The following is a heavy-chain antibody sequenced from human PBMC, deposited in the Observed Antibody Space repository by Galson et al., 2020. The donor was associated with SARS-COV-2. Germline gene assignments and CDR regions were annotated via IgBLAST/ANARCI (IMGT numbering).Heavy chain of an antibody. V-gene: IGHV3-74*03. J-gene: IGHJ4*02. CDR2: INSAGSIT. CDR3: STGTGNTPND. CDR1: GFTFSYHW. Sequence: GGSLRLSCGASGFTFSYHWMHWARQAPGKGLVWVSRINSAGSITTYAESVTGRFTISRDNAKNTLYLQMNSLRADDTAVYYCSTGTGNTPNDWGQGTLVTVSS.